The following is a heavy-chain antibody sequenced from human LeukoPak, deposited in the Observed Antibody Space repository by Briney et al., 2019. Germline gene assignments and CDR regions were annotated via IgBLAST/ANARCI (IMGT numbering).Heavy chain of an antibody. Sequence: ASVKVSCKASGYTFTSYGISWVRQAPGQALEWMGILTPNSGDTTYAQKFQGRITMTRDTSTSTVYMGLSSLRFEDTAVYHCARDSTGWSVDYWGQGTLVTVSS. CDR3: ARDSTGWSVDY. D-gene: IGHD6-19*01. V-gene: IGHV1-46*01. CDR2: LTPNSGDT. CDR1: GYTFTSYG. J-gene: IGHJ4*02.